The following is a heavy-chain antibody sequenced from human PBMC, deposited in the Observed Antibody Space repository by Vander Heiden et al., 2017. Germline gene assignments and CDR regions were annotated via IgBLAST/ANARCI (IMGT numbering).Heavy chain of an antibody. D-gene: IGHD3-22*01. CDR1: GFTFSRYA. Sequence: EVQLLESGGGLVQPGGSLRLSCAASGFTFSRYAMGWVRQAPGKGLEWVSAISGSGGSTYYADSVKGRFTISRDNSKNTLYLQMNSLRAEDTAVYYCAKGYYYDSSGAPLWFDPWGQGTLVTVSS. CDR3: AKGYYYDSSGAPLWFDP. J-gene: IGHJ5*02. V-gene: IGHV3-23*01. CDR2: ISGSGGST.